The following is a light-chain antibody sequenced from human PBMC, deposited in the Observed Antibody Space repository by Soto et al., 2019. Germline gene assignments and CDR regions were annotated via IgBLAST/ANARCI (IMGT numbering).Light chain of an antibody. V-gene: IGKV1-5*01. J-gene: IGKJ1*01. Sequence: DIQMTQSPSTLSACIGDRVTITCRTSQSISTWLAWYQQKPGKAPRLLIHDASSLENGVPSRFSGSGSGTEFTLAISSLQPDDFATYYCQHYNSYPQTFGQGTKVDIK. CDR3: QHYNSYPQT. CDR2: DAS. CDR1: QSISTW.